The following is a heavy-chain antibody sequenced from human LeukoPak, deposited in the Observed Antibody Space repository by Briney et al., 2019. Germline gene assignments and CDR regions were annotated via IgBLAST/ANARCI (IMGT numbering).Heavy chain of an antibody. V-gene: IGHV3-23*01. CDR2: ISGSGGST. CDR3: AKDGIGGIYYDSSGYFDY. J-gene: IGHJ4*02. D-gene: IGHD3-22*01. CDR1: GFTFNNYA. Sequence: PGGSLRLSCAASGFTFNNYAMSWVRQAPGKGLEWVSAISGSGGSTYYADPLKGRFTISRDNSKNTLYLQMNSLRAEDTALYYCAKDGIGGIYYDSSGYFDYWGQGTPVTVSS.